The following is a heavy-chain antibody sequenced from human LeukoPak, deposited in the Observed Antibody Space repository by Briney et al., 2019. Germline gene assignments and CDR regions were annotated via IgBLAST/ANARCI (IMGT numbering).Heavy chain of an antibody. CDR2: ISGSGGST. V-gene: IGHV3-23*01. CDR3: AKDRVMVRGVIMGGDFDY. J-gene: IGHJ4*02. CDR1: GFTFSSYA. Sequence: TGGSLRLSCAASGFTFSSYAMSWVRQAPGKGLEWVSAISGSGGSTYYADSVKGRFTISRDNSKNTLYLQMNSLRAEDTAVYYCAKDRVMVRGVIMGGDFDYWGQGTLVTVSS. D-gene: IGHD3-10*01.